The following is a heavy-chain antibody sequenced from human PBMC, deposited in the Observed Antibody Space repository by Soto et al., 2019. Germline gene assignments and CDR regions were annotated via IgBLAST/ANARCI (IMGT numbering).Heavy chain of an antibody. V-gene: IGHV3-74*01. CDR2: INSDGSST. CDR3: ARAQMATNYFDY. D-gene: IGHD5-12*01. CDR1: GFTFSSYW. J-gene: IGHJ4*02. Sequence: GVLRLSCAASGFTFSSYWMHWVRQAPGKGLVWVSRINSDGSSTSYADSVKGRFTISRDNAKNTLYLQMNSLRAEDTAVYYCARAQMATNYFDYWGQGTLVTVSS.